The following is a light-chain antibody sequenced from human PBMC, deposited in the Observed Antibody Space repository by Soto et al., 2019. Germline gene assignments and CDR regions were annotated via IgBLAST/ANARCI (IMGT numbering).Light chain of an antibody. CDR1: SSNIGNNY. CDR2: GNN. CDR3: ATWDGSLPGEV. Sequence: QSVLTQSPSVSAAPGQKVTISCSGSSSNIGNNYVSWYQQLPGTAPKLLIYGNNKRPSGIPDRFSGSKSGTSGTLDITGLQTGDEADYYCATWDGSLPGEVFGGGTKVTV. V-gene: IGLV1-51*01. J-gene: IGLJ2*01.